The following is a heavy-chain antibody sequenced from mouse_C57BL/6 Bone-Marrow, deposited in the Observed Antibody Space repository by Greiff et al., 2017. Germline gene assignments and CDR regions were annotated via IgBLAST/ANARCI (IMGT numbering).Heavy chain of an antibody. V-gene: IGHV5-17*01. Sequence: EVQLQESGGGLVKPGGSLKLSCAASGFTFSDYGMHWVRQAPEKGLEWVAYISSGSSTMYYADTVKGRFTISRDNAKNTLFLQMTSLRSEDTAMYYCARRLWFFDYWGQGTTLTVSS. CDR3: ARRLWFFDY. D-gene: IGHD2-2*01. CDR2: ISSGSSTM. CDR1: GFTFSDYG. J-gene: IGHJ2*01.